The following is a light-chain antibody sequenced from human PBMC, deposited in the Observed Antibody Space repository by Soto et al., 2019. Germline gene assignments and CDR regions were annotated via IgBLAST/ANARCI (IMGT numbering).Light chain of an antibody. V-gene: IGLV2-14*01. Sequence: LTRPASVSGSPGQSITISCTGTSSDVGGYNYVSWYQQHPGKAPKLMIYEVSNRPSGVSNRFSGSKSGNTASLTISGLQAEDEADYYCSSYTSSSTLDVFGTGTKVAVL. J-gene: IGLJ1*01. CDR3: SSYTSSSTLDV. CDR2: EVS. CDR1: SSDVGGYNY.